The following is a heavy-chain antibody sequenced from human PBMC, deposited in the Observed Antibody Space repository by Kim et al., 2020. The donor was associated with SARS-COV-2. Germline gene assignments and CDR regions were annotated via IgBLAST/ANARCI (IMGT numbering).Heavy chain of an antibody. CDR2: IIPIFGTA. V-gene: IGHV1-69*13. J-gene: IGHJ6*02. Sequence: SVKVSCKASGGTFSSYAISWVRQAPGQGLEWMGGIIPIFGTANYAQKFQGRVTITADESTSTAYMELSSLRSEDTAVYYCARDPRGPQGYDSSGYVYYYYYYGMDVWGQGTTVTVSS. CDR1: GGTFSSYA. CDR3: ARDPRGPQGYDSSGYVYYYYYYGMDV. D-gene: IGHD3-22*01.